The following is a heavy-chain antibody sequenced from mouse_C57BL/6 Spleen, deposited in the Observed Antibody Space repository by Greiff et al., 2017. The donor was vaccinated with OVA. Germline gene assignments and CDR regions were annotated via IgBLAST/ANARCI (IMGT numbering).Heavy chain of an antibody. CDR1: GYTFTDYE. Sequence: VHLVESGAELVRPGASVTLSCKASGYTFTDYEMHWVKQTPVHGLEWIGAIDPETGGTAYNQKFKGKAILTADKSSSTAYMELRSLTSEDSAVYYCTRWAMDYWGQGTSVTVSS. CDR3: TRWAMDY. CDR2: IDPETGGT. J-gene: IGHJ4*01. V-gene: IGHV1-15*01.